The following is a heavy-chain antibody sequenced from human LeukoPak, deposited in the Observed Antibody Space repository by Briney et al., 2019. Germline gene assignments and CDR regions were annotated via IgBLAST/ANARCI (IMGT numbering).Heavy chain of an antibody. J-gene: IGHJ5*02. Sequence: PSQTLSLTCTVSGGSISSYYWSWIRQPPGKGLEWIGYLYYSGSTYNPSLKSRVTISVDTSKNQFSLKLSSVTAADTAVYYCARGAAVAEFDPWGQGTLVTVSS. V-gene: IGHV4-59*12. CDR2: LYYSGST. CDR1: GGSISSYY. D-gene: IGHD2-15*01. CDR3: ARGAAVAEFDP.